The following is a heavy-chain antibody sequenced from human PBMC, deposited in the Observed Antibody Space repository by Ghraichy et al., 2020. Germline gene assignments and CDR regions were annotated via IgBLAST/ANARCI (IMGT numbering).Heavy chain of an antibody. CDR2: IYYSGST. Sequence: SETLSLTCTVSGGSISSSSYYWGWIRQPPGKGLEWIGSIYYSGSTYYNPSLKSRVTISVDTSKNQFSLKLSSVTAADTAVYYCARRGIVATIKGHNYFDYWGQGTLVTVSS. D-gene: IGHD5-12*01. J-gene: IGHJ4*02. CDR1: GGSISSSSYY. CDR3: ARRGIVATIKGHNYFDY. V-gene: IGHV4-39*01.